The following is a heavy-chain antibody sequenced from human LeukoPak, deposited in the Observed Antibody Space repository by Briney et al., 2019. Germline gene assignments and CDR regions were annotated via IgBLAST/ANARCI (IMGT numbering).Heavy chain of an antibody. CDR1: GFTVSSNY. CDR3: ARHSSGSSDWFDP. CDR2: IYSGGST. J-gene: IGHJ5*02. Sequence: PGGSLRLSCAASGFTVSSNYMSWVRQAPGKGLEWVSVIYSGGSTYYADSVKGRFTISRDNSKNTLYLQMNSLRAEDTAVYYCARHSSGSSDWFDPWGQGTLVTVSS. V-gene: IGHV3-66*02. D-gene: IGHD3-22*01.